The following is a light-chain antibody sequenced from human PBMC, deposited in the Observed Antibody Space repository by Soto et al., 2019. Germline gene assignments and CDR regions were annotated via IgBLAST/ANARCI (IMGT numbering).Light chain of an antibody. J-gene: IGKJ3*01. CDR3: QQYYIDTLT. CDR1: QSIXSY. CDR2: AAS. V-gene: IGKV1-8*01. Sequence: IRMTQSPSSFSAATRDSVTITCRASQSIXSYFVWYQQKPGKPPKFLXAAASTLQRGGPSRLSGSGSGTDFTLTISCLQSKDFATYYCQQYYIDTLTFGPGTKVDIK.